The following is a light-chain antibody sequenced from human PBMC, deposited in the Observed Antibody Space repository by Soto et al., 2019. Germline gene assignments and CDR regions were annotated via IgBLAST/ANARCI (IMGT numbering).Light chain of an antibody. CDR2: GAS. V-gene: IGKV3-20*01. J-gene: IGKJ1*01. Sequence: EIVLTQTPGTLSLSPGERATLSCRASQSVSSSYLAWYQQKPGQAPRLLIYGASSRATGIPDRFSGSGSGTGFTLTISRLEPEDFAVYYCQQYGSSPWTFGQGTKVDI. CDR3: QQYGSSPWT. CDR1: QSVSSSY.